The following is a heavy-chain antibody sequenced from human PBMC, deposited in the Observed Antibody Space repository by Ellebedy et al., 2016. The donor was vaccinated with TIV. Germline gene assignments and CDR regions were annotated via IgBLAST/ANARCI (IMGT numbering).Heavy chain of an antibody. V-gene: IGHV3-33*01. CDR1: GFTFSSYG. CDR2: IWYDGSNK. CDR3: ARDLYITNYYDSSGFLNYGMDV. J-gene: IGHJ6*02. D-gene: IGHD3-22*01. Sequence: GESLKISCAASGFTFSSYGMHWVRQAPGKGLEWVAVIWYDGSNKYYADSVKGRFTISRDNSKNTLYLQMNSLRAEETAVYYCARDLYITNYYDSSGFLNYGMDVWGQGTTVTVSS.